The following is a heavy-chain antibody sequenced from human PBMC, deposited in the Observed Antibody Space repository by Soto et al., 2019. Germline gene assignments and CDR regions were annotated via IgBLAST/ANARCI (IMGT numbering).Heavy chain of an antibody. J-gene: IGHJ6*02. CDR2: ISGSGGST. CDR1: GFTFSSYA. CDR3: EKGGEEYYDSSGFSLYYYYYGMDG. Sequence: TASGFTFSSYAMSWVRQAPGKGLEWVSAISGSGGSTYYADSVKGRFTISRDNSKNTLYLQMNRLRVEDTAVYYGEKGGEEYYDSSGFSLYYYYYGMDGWGQGTTVTVSS. D-gene: IGHD3-22*01. V-gene: IGHV3-23*01.